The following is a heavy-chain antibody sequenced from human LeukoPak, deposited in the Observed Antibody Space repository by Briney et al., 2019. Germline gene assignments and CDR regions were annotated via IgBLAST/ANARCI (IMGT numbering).Heavy chain of an antibody. Sequence: GGSLRLSCAASGFTVSSSYMSWVRQAPGKGLEWVSVIYSGGSTYYADSVKGRFTISRDNSKNTLYLQMNSLRAEDTAVYYCARSRERSGSDAFDIWGQGTMVTVSS. V-gene: IGHV3-53*01. J-gene: IGHJ3*02. CDR1: GFTVSSSY. CDR2: IYSGGST. CDR3: ARSRERSGSDAFDI. D-gene: IGHD5-12*01.